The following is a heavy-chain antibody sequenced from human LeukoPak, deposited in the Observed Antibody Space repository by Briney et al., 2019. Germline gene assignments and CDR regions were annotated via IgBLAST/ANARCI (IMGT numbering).Heavy chain of an antibody. V-gene: IGHV1-69*13. D-gene: IGHD3-9*01. CDR2: IIPIFGTA. CDR3: ARDNSSLRYFDWSFDY. CDR1: GGTFSSYA. Sequence: GASVKVSCKASGGTFSSYAISWVRQAPGQGLEWMGGIIPIFGTANYAQKFQGRVTITADGSTSTAYMELSSLRSEDTAVYYCARDNSSLRYFDWSFDYWGQGTLVTVSS. J-gene: IGHJ4*02.